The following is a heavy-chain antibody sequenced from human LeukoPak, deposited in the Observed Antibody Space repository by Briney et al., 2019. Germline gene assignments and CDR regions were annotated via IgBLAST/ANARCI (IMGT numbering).Heavy chain of an antibody. V-gene: IGHV1-18*01. CDR3: ATQAGIAVAGFDY. CDR1: GYTFTSYG. Sequence: ASVKVSCKASGYTFTSYGISWARQAPGQGLEWMGWISAYNGNTNYAQKFQGRVTMTEDTSTDTAYMELSSLRSEDTAVYYCATQAGIAVAGFDYWGQGTLVTVSS. CDR2: ISAYNGNT. J-gene: IGHJ4*02. D-gene: IGHD6-19*01.